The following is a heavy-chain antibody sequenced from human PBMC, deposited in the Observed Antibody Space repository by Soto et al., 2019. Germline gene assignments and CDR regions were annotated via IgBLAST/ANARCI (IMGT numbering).Heavy chain of an antibody. D-gene: IGHD2-21*02. CDR1: GYTFTSYG. CDR3: ATAYCGGDCFNQGYYYYGMDV. V-gene: IGHV1-18*01. CDR2: SSGYNGNR. J-gene: IGHJ6*02. Sequence: QVQLVQSGAEVKKPGASVKVSCKASGYTFTSYGISWVRQAPGQGLEWMGWSSGYNGNRNHAQKSQCRVNMTTDTSTSTAYMELRSLRSDDTAVYYCATAYCGGDCFNQGYYYYGMDVWGQGTTVTVSS.